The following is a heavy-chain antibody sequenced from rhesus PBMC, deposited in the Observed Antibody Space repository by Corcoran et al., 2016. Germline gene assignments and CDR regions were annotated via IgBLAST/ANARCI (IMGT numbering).Heavy chain of an antibody. CDR3: TREGAAATFGFDY. CDR1: GYTFTNYY. V-gene: IGHV1-1*01. CDR2: ISPHKGNK. Sequence: QVQLVQSGAEIKQPGASVKLSCKASGYTFTNYYMHWVRQAPGQGFEWIGLISPHKGNKGFSQNFKCRVTITTDTSTTTGYMELSSLRSEDTAVYYCTREGAAATFGFDYWGQGVQVTVSS. D-gene: IGHD6-43*01. J-gene: IGHJ4*01.